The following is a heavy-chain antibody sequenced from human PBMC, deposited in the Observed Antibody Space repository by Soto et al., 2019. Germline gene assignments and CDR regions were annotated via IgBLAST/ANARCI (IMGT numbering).Heavy chain of an antibody. Sequence: QVQLVQSGAEVKKPGSSVKVSCKASGGTFSSYAISWVRQAPGQGLEWMGGIIPIFGTANYAQKFQGRVTITADESTSTAYMELSSLRSEDTAVYYCARVGLDQHYYYVYGMDVWGQGTTVTVSS. J-gene: IGHJ6*02. CDR2: IIPIFGTA. V-gene: IGHV1-69*01. CDR1: GGTFSSYA. CDR3: ARVGLDQHYYYVYGMDV. D-gene: IGHD2-2*01.